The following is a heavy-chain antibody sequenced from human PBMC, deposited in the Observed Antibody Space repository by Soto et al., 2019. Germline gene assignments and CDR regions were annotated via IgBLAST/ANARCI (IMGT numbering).Heavy chain of an antibody. Sequence: GGSLRLSCATSGFRFSSHELNWVRQAPGKGLEWVAYISISGNALYYADSVKGRFTISRDDSKNSVYLQLSSLRVDDTALYYCARGVGATPMLDFWGQGTLVTVSS. CDR3: ARGVGATPMLDF. CDR1: GFRFSSHE. V-gene: IGHV3-48*03. CDR2: ISISGNAL. J-gene: IGHJ4*02. D-gene: IGHD1-26*01.